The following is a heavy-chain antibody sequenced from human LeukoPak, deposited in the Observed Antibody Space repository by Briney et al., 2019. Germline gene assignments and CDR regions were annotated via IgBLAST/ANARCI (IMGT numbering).Heavy chain of an antibody. Sequence: ASVKVSCKVSGYTLTELSMHWVRQAPGKGLEWMGGFDPEDGETIYAQKFQGRVAMTEDTSTDTAYMELSSLRSEDTAVYYCATDRGGWGSDYFDYWGQGTLVTVSS. J-gene: IGHJ4*02. D-gene: IGHD6-19*01. CDR1: GYTLTELS. V-gene: IGHV1-24*01. CDR2: FDPEDGET. CDR3: ATDRGGWGSDYFDY.